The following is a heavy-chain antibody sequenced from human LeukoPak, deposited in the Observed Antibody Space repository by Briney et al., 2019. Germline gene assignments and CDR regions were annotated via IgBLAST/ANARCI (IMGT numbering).Heavy chain of an antibody. Sequence: GASVKVSCKASGYPFTSYDINWVRQATGQGLEWMGWMNPKSGYTGYAQKFQGRVTITADESTSTAYMELSSLRSEDTAVYYCARGDGGRIAARWGQGTLVTVSS. CDR3: ARGDGGRIAAR. D-gene: IGHD6-6*01. J-gene: IGHJ4*02. CDR1: GYPFTSYD. CDR2: MNPKSGYT. V-gene: IGHV1-8*03.